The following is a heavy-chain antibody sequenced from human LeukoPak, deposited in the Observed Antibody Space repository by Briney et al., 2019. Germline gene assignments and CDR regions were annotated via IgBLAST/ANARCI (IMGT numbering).Heavy chain of an antibody. CDR3: ARGGSRWNGFDP. J-gene: IGHJ5*02. CDR1: GYTFTSYD. Sequence: ASVKVSCKASGYTFTSYDINWVRQATEQGLEWMGWMNPNSGNTGYAQKFQGRVTMTRNTSISTAYMELSSLRSEDTAVYYCARGGSRWNGFDPWGQGTLVTVSS. CDR2: MNPNSGNT. D-gene: IGHD2-15*01. V-gene: IGHV1-8*01.